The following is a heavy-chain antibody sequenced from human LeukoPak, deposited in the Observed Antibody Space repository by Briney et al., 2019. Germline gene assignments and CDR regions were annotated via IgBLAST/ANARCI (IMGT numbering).Heavy chain of an antibody. D-gene: IGHD2-8*01. Sequence: ASVKVSCKASGYTFTSYGISWVRQAPGQGLEWMGWISAYNGNTNYAQKLQGRVTMTTDTSTSTAYMELRSLRSDDTAVYYCAKAPGLYVGGGWFDPWGQGTPVTVSS. V-gene: IGHV1-18*01. CDR2: ISAYNGNT. J-gene: IGHJ5*02. CDR1: GYTFTSYG. CDR3: AKAPGLYVGGGWFDP.